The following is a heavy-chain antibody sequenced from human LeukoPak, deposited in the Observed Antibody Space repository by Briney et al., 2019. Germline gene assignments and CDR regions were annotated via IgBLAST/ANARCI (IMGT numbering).Heavy chain of an antibody. V-gene: IGHV3-30*01. D-gene: IGHD6-6*01. CDR2: ISFDGSNI. J-gene: IGHJ3*02. CDR1: GFTFNTYA. CDR3: ARVYSSSSPGNAFDI. Sequence: GGSLRLSCSASGFTFNTYAMTWVRQAPGKVPEWVAVISFDGSNIYYADSLKGRFSISRDNSKNTLYLQMNSLRPQDTAVYYCARVYSSSSPGNAFDIWGQGTMVTVSS.